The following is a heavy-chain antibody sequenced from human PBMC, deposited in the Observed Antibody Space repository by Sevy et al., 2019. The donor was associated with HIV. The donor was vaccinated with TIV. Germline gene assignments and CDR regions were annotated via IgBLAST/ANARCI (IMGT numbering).Heavy chain of an antibody. V-gene: IGHV3-7*01. Sequence: GGSLRLSCVASGFTFSDYWMTWVRQAPGKGLEWVANIKEDGSEIYPVDGSEIYSVDSVKGRFTTSRHNVKKSLFLQMNSLRVEDTAVYYCLRGGGGYWGQETLVTVSS. CDR1: GFTFSDYW. CDR3: LRGGGGY. D-gene: IGHD2-15*01. CDR2: IKEDGSEIYPVDGSEI. J-gene: IGHJ4*02.